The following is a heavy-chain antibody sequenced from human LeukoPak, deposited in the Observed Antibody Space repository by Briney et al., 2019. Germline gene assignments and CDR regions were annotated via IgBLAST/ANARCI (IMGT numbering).Heavy chain of an antibody. CDR1: GGSISSSSHY. Sequence: SETLSLTCTVSGGSISSSSHYWGWIRQPPGKGLEWIGSIYYSGSTYYNPSLKSRVTISVDTSKNQFSLKLSSVTAADTAVYYCARGPDSGYDIEPIPLFDYWGQGTLVTVSS. J-gene: IGHJ4*02. CDR3: ARGPDSGYDIEPIPLFDY. D-gene: IGHD5-12*01. V-gene: IGHV4-39*07. CDR2: IYYSGST.